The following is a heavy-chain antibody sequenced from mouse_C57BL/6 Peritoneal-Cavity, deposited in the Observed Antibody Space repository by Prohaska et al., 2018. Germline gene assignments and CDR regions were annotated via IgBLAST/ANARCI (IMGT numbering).Heavy chain of an antibody. D-gene: IGHD1-1*01. CDR3: ARDRGDYYGSSHYFDY. V-gene: IGHV5-16*01. J-gene: IGHJ2*01. Sequence: EVKLVESEGGLVQPGSSMKLSCTASGFTFSDYYMAWVRQVPEKGLEWVANINYDGSSTYYLDSLKSRFIISRDNAKNILYLQMSSLKSEDTATYYGARDRGDYYGSSHYFDYWGQGTTLTVSS. CDR1: GFTFSDYY. CDR2: INYDGSST.